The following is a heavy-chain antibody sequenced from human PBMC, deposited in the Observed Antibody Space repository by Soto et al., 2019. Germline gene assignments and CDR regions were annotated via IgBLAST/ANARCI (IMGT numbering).Heavy chain of an antibody. V-gene: IGHV1-69*01. J-gene: IGHJ4*02. D-gene: IGHD3-3*01. CDR2: IIPIFGTA. CDR1: GGTFSSYA. CDR3: ARDRTPSVTIFGVAFDY. Sequence: QVQLVQSGAEVKKPGSSVKVSCKASGGTFSSYAISWVRQAPGQGLEWMGGIIPIFGTANYAQKFQGRVTITAGESTSTAYMELSSLRSEDTAVYYCARDRTPSVTIFGVAFDYWGQGTLVTVSS.